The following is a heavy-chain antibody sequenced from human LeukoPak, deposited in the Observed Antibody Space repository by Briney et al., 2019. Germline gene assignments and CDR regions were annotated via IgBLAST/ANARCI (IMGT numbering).Heavy chain of an antibody. CDR2: IYNSGST. D-gene: IGHD5-24*01. V-gene: IGHV4-31*03. CDR1: GDSIASAGYF. CDR3: ARDANDGYGGYMDV. J-gene: IGHJ6*03. Sequence: SQTLSLTCTVSGDSIASAGYFWIWIRQHPGKGLEWVGYIYNSGSTSYNPSLKSRISISIDTSKNQFSQRLSSVTAADTAVYYCARDANDGYGGYMDVRGQGTTVTVSS.